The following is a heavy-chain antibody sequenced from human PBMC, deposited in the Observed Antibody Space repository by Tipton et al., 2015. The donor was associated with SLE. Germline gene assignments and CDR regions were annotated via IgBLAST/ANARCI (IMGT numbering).Heavy chain of an antibody. V-gene: IGHV1-18*01. D-gene: IGHD4-17*01. CDR3: ARDNGDYGFDY. CDR2: VSDYNSNT. CDR1: GSTFITYG. J-gene: IGHJ4*02. Sequence: QSGAEVKRPGASVKVSCKASGSTFITYGIAWVRQAPGQGLEWMGWVSDYNSNTKYAQNLQGRVTMTTDTSTNTAYMELRRLRSDDTAVYFCARDNGDYGFDYWDQGTLVTVSS.